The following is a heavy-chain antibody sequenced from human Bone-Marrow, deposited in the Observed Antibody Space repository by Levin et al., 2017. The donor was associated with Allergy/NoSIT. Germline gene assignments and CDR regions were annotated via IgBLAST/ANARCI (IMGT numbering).Heavy chain of an antibody. CDR1: GGTFSSYA. Sequence: SVKVSCKASGGTFSSYAISWVRQAPGQGLEWMGGIIPIFGTANYAQKFQGRVTITADKSTSTAYMELSSLRSEDTAVYYCATYALRYFDWFLPDYYYDYMDVWGKGTTVTVSS. CDR2: IIPIFGTA. D-gene: IGHD3-9*01. CDR3: ATYALRYFDWFLPDYYYDYMDV. J-gene: IGHJ6*03. V-gene: IGHV1-69*06.